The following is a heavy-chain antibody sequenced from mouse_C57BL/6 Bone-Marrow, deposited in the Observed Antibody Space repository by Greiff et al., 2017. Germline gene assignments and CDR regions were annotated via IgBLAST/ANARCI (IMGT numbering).Heavy chain of an antibody. V-gene: IGHV1-81*01. CDR3: ARGLYASSDLDALDY. Sequence: QVQLQQSGAELVRPGASVKLSCKASGYTFTSYGISWVKQRTGQGLEWIGEIYPRSGNTYYNEKFKGKATLTADKSSSTAYMELRILTSEDSEVYVCARGLYASSDLDALDYWGQGTSVTVSA. CDR1: GYTFTSYG. CDR2: IYPRSGNT. J-gene: IGHJ4*01. D-gene: IGHD1-1*01.